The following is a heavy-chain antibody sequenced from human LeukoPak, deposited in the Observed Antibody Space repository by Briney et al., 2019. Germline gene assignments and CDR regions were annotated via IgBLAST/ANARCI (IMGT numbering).Heavy chain of an antibody. J-gene: IGHJ4*02. CDR2: ISSSSSTI. V-gene: IGHV3-48*02. CDR1: GFTFSSYS. D-gene: IGHD4-17*01. CDR3: ASIYGDYADY. Sequence: GGSLRLSCAASGFTFSSYSMNWVRQAPGKGLEWVSYISSSSSTIYYADSVKGRFTISRDNAKNPLYLQMNSLRDEDTAVYYCASIYGDYADYWGQGTLVTVSS.